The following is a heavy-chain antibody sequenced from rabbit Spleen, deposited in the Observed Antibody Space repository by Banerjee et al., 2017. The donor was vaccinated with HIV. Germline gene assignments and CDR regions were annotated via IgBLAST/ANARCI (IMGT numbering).Heavy chain of an antibody. D-gene: IGHD5-1*01. CDR3: ARDLVTVIGWNFNL. Sequence: QSLEESGGDLVKPGASLTLTCTASGFFFSSSDYMCWVRQAPGKGLEWISCIAGSGSGFTYSATWAKGRFACSKTSSTTVTLQMTSLTVADTATYFCARDLVTVIGWNFNLWGPGSLVTVS. CDR1: GFFFSSSDY. CDR2: IAGSGSGFT. J-gene: IGHJ4*01. V-gene: IGHV1S40*01.